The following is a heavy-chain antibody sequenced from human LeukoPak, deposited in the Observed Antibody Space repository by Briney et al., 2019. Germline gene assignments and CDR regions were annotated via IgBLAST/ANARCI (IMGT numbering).Heavy chain of an antibody. CDR1: GGSISSYY. V-gene: IGHV4-59*01. J-gene: IGHJ6*02. D-gene: IGHD3-22*01. Sequence: SKTLSLTCTVSGGSISSYYWSWIRQPPGKGLEWIGYIYYSGSTNYNPSLKSRVTISVDTSKNQFSLKLSSVTAADTAVYYCARDSQYYYDSSGYYYYYYGMDVWGQGTTVTVSS. CDR3: ARDSQYYYDSSGYYYYYYGMDV. CDR2: IYYSGST.